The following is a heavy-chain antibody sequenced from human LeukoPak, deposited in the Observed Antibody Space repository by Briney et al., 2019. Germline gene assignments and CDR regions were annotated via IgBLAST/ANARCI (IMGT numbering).Heavy chain of an antibody. V-gene: IGHV3-23*01. J-gene: IGHJ4*02. CDR2: ISGSGGST. CDR1: GFTFSSYG. CDR3: AKGTTDYDASDPLDF. D-gene: IGHD3-16*01. Sequence: PGGSLRLSCAASGFTFSSYGMSWVRQAPGKGLEWVSAISGSGGSTYYADSVKGRFTISRDNSKNTLYLQMTSLRAEDTAVFYCAKGTTDYDASDPLDFWGQGTLVTVSS.